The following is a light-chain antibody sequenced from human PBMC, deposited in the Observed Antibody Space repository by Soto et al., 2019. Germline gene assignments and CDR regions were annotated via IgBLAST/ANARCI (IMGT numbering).Light chain of an antibody. CDR3: TSSTSNSLYV. CDR1: SSDVGAHNY. J-gene: IGLJ1*01. Sequence: LTQPASVSGSPGQSITIYCAGTSSDVGAHNYVSWYQQYPGKVPKVLIDNVSSRPSGVSNRFSGSKSGNRAYLTISGLQGEDEADYFCTSSTSNSLYVFGTGTKVTVL. V-gene: IGLV2-14*03. CDR2: NVS.